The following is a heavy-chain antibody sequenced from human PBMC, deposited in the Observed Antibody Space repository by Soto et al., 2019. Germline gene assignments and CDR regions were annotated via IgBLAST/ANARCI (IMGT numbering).Heavy chain of an antibody. CDR1: GGSISSGGYS. D-gene: IGHD3-10*02. CDR3: ARALMSDDAFDI. J-gene: IGHJ3*02. Sequence: SETLSLTCAVSGGSISSGGYSWSWVRQPPGKGLEWIGYIYHSGSTYYNPSLKSRVTISVDRSKNQFSLKLSSVTAADTAVYYRARALMSDDAFDIWGQGTMVTVSS. V-gene: IGHV4-30-2*01. CDR2: IYHSGST.